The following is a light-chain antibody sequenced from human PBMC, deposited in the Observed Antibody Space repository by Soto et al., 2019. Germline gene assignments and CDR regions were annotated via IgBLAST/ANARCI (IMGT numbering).Light chain of an antibody. Sequence: EIVLTQSPGTLSLSPGERATLSCRVSQSVGRDYLAWYQQKPGQAPRLLIYHASSRATGIPDRFSGSGSGTDFTLTISRLEPEDFAEFYCQQYASSPLTFGGGTKVEIK. CDR2: HAS. J-gene: IGKJ4*01. CDR1: QSVGRDY. V-gene: IGKV3-20*01. CDR3: QQYASSPLT.